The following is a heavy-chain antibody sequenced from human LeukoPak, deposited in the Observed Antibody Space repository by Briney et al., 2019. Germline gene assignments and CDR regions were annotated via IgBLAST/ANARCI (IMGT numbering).Heavy chain of an antibody. J-gene: IGHJ4*02. CDR2: ISGSGGST. CDR1: GFTFSSYA. D-gene: IGHD3-22*01. Sequence: GGSLRLSCAASGFTFSSYAMSWVRQAPGKGLEWVSAISGSGGSTYYADSVKGRFTISRDNSKNTLYLQMTSLRAEDTAVYYCAKDMTYYYDSSGYYSDYWGQGTLVTVSS. V-gene: IGHV3-23*01. CDR3: AKDMTYYYDSSGYYSDY.